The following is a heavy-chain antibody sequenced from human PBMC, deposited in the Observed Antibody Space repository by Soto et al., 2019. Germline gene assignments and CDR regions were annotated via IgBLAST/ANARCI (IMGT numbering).Heavy chain of an antibody. Sequence: PGGSLRLSCAASGFTVSSNYMSWVRQAPGKGLEWVSVIYSGGSTYYADSVKGRFTISRDNSKNTLYLQMNSLRAEDTAVYYCARDKGQDSLRAPVVGTDVWGQGTTVTVSS. D-gene: IGHD2-15*01. CDR2: IYSGGST. CDR3: ARDKGQDSLRAPVVGTDV. V-gene: IGHV3-66*01. CDR1: GFTVSSNY. J-gene: IGHJ6*02.